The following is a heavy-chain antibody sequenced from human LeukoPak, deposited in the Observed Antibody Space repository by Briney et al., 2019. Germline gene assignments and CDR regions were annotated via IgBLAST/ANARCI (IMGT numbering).Heavy chain of an antibody. CDR3: ARGTGRIDY. J-gene: IGHJ4*02. CDR2: ISSSGSTI. CDR1: GFTFSHFG. V-gene: IGHV3-48*04. Sequence: PGRSLRLSCAASGFTFSHFGMHWVRQAPGKGLEWVSYISSSGSTIYYADSVKGRFTISRDNAKNSLYLQMNSLRAEDTAVYYCARGTGRIDYWGQGTLVTVSS. D-gene: IGHD1-1*01.